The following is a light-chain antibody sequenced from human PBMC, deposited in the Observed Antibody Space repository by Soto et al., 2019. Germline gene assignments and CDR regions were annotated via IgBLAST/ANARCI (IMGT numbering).Light chain of an antibody. CDR1: SSNIGTSS. CDR3: AAWDDSLNGHV. CDR2: TTN. J-gene: IGLJ1*01. V-gene: IGLV1-44*01. Sequence: QSVLTQPHSASGTPGQMVTISCSGSSSNIGTSSVHWFQQLPGTAPKLLISTTNQRPSGVPERFSGSKSGTSASLAIGGLQSEDEADYYCAAWDDSLNGHVFGNGTKVTVL.